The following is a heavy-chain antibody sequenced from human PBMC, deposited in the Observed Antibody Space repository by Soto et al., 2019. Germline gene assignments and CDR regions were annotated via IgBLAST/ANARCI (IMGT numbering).Heavy chain of an antibody. CDR3: AHTPYFGDKLDY. CDR2: IYWDDDK. J-gene: IGHJ4*02. Sequence: SGPTLVNPTQTLTLTCTFSGFSLSTSKMCVSWIRQPPGKALEWLAVIYWDDDKRYSPFLRTRLTIAKDTSKNQVVLTMTNMDPVDTATYYCAHTPYFGDKLDYWGRGMLVTVSS. V-gene: IGHV2-5*08. CDR1: GFSLSTSKMC. D-gene: IGHD4-17*01.